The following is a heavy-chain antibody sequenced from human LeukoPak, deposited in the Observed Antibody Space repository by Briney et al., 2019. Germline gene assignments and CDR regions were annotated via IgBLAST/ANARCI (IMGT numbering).Heavy chain of an antibody. CDR3: ARRVASANAFDI. D-gene: IGHD6-25*01. J-gene: IGHJ3*02. CDR2: INPNNGGT. V-gene: IGHV1-2*02. Sequence: GASVKVSCKASGYTFIGYYIHWVRQAPGQGLEWMGWINPNNGGTIFAQKFQDRITMTRDTSISTAYMELNRLRSDDTAVYYCARRVASANAFDIWGQGPMVTVSS. CDR1: GYTFIGYY.